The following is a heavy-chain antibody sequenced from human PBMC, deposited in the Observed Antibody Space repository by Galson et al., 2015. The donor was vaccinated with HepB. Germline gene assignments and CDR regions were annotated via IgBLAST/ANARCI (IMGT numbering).Heavy chain of an antibody. Sequence: SLRLSCAASGFTFSSYWMHWVRQVPGKGLVGVSRINRDGSSTTYADSVKGRFTISRDNAKNTLYLQMNSLRAEDTAVYYCARVNLEWLNTRYHYYGMDVWGQGTTVTVSS. J-gene: IGHJ6*02. D-gene: IGHD3-3*01. CDR3: ARVNLEWLNTRYHYYGMDV. V-gene: IGHV3-74*01. CDR1: GFTFSSYW. CDR2: INRDGSST.